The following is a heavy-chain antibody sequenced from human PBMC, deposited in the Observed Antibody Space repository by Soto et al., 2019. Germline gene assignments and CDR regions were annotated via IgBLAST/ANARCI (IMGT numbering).Heavy chain of an antibody. CDR3: ARVGFGYSYGNGFDP. Sequence: QVQLVESGGGVVQPGTSLRLSCAASGVPFRGYAMHWVRQAPGKGLEWVAGMGHDGGNKYYAVSVRGRFTISRDDSKNTLFLQVNSLRDEDMAIYYCARVGFGYSYGNGFDPWGQGPLVTVSS. J-gene: IGHJ5*02. D-gene: IGHD5-18*01. CDR2: MGHDGGNK. CDR1: GVPFRGYA. V-gene: IGHV3-30-3*01.